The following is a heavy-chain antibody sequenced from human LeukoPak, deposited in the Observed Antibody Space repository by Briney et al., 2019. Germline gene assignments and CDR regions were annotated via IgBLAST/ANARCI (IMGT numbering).Heavy chain of an antibody. CDR1: GFTFTTYW. CDR3: ARERWLQPDY. Sequence: GGSLRLSCAASGFTFTTYWMSWVRQAPGKGLEWVANIDNAGSDKYYVDSVEGRFTISRDNAKNSLYLQMNSLRAEDTAVYYCARERWLQPDYWGQGILVTVSS. CDR2: IDNAGSDK. D-gene: IGHD5-24*01. V-gene: IGHV3-7*01. J-gene: IGHJ4*02.